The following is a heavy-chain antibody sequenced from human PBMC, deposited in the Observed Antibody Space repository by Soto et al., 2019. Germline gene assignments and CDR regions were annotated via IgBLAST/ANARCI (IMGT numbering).Heavy chain of an antibody. CDR1: GFSFANYG. V-gene: IGHV3-33*01. Sequence: QVQLVESGGGVVQPGKSLRLSCAASGFSFANYGLHWVRQAPGKGLEWVSFIFYDGITKYYGKAVKGRFTISRDDSKNTLYLQMNSLTAEDTAMYYCATEYGDSGLDHWGQGTLVTVSS. D-gene: IGHD2-15*01. CDR2: IFYDGITK. J-gene: IGHJ4*02. CDR3: ATEYGDSGLDH.